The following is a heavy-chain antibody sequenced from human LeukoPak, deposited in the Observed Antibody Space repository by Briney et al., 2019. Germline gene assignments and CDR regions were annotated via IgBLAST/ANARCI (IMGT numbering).Heavy chain of an antibody. V-gene: IGHV3-23*01. CDR3: ARAEGYGGELDS. J-gene: IGHJ4*02. CDR2: ISGSGAYS. Sequence: GGSLRLSCAVSGFTFSDYAMSWVRQAPGKGLEWVSGISGSGAYSYYADSVKGRFTISRDNSKNRLYLQMNSLRAEDTAVYYCARAEGYGGELDSWGQGTLVTVSS. D-gene: IGHD4-23*01. CDR1: GFTFSDYA.